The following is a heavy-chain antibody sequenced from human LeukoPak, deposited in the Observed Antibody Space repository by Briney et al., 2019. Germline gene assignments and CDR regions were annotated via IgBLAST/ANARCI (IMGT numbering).Heavy chain of an antibody. J-gene: IGHJ2*01. Sequence: PGRSLRLSCAASGFTFSSYGMHWVRQAPGKGLEWVAVISYDGSNKYYADSVKGRFTITRDNSKNTLYLQMNSLRAEDTAVYYCAKNLLGDAAYSWYFDLWGRGTLVTVSS. V-gene: IGHV3-30*18. D-gene: IGHD1-26*01. CDR1: GFTFSSYG. CDR3: AKNLLGDAAYSWYFDL. CDR2: ISYDGSNK.